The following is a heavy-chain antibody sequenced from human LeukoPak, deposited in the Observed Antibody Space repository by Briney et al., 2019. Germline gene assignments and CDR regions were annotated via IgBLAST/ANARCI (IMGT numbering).Heavy chain of an antibody. V-gene: IGHV3-23*01. Sequence: GGSLRLSCAASGFTFSNYAMSWVRQAPGQGLEWVSTISGGGITTYSADSVKGRFTISRDNSKNTLYLQMNSLRAEDTAVYYCAKAPLGYDFWSGYYWYFDLWGRGTLVTVSS. D-gene: IGHD3-3*01. CDR1: GFTFSNYA. CDR2: ISGGGITT. CDR3: AKAPLGYDFWSGYYWYFDL. J-gene: IGHJ2*01.